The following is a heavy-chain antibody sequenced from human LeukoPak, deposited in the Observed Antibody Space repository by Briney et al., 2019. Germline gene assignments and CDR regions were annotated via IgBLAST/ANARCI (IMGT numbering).Heavy chain of an antibody. CDR2: ISDTASTI. CDR1: GFTFSSHW. Sequence: GGSLRLSCAASGFTFSSHWMSWVRQAPGQGREWGSYISDTASTIFYADSVKGRFTISRDNAKNLLYLQMTSLRAEDTAVYYCARDDFAGNKFFDSWGLGTLVTVSS. V-gene: IGHV3-48*03. J-gene: IGHJ4*02. CDR3: ARDDFAGNKFFDS. D-gene: IGHD3/OR15-3a*01.